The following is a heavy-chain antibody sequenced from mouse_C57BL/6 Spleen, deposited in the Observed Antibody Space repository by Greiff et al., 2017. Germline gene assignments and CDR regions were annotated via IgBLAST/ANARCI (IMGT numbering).Heavy chain of an antibody. J-gene: IGHJ2*01. V-gene: IGHV1-52*01. CDR1: GYTFTSYW. Sequence: QVQLQQPGAELVRPGSSVKLSCKASGYTFTSYWMHWVKQRPIQGLEWIGNIDPSDSDTHYNQKFKDKATLTVDKSSSTAYMQLSSLTSEDSAVYCCTTGTLYFDYWGQGTTLTVSS. CDR2: IDPSDSDT. CDR3: TTGTLYFDY.